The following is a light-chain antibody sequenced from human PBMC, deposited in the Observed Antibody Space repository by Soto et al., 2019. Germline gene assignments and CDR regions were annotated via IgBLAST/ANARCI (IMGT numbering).Light chain of an antibody. J-gene: IGKJ5*01. CDR2: TAS. CDR3: QQRKSYPIT. V-gene: IGKV1-9*01. Sequence: DIQLTQSPSFLSASVGDRVTITCRASQGISHYVAWSQQKPGKAPMLLLHTASTLQNAVPSRFSGSGSGTEFTLTISSLQPEDFETYYCQQRKSYPITFGQGTRRE. CDR1: QGISHY.